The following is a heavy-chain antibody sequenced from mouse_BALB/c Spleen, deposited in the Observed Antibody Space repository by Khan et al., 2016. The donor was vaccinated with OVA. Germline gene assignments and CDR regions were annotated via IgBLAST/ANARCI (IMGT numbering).Heavy chain of an antibody. J-gene: IGHJ4*01. Sequence: QIQLVQSGPELKKPGETVQISCKASGFTFTNYGMNWVRQAPGKGLKWMGWINTYTGEPTFTDDSKGRFAFSLATSATTAYLHINRLKNEDAATYCCARVGYGGAMDFWGQGTSVTGSS. CDR2: INTYTGEP. D-gene: IGHD1-2*01. V-gene: IGHV9-3-1*01. CDR1: GFTFTNYG. CDR3: ARVGYGGAMDF.